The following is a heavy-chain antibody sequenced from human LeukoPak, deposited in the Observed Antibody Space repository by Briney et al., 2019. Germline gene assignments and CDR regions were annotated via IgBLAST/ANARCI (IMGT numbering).Heavy chain of an antibody. J-gene: IGHJ4*02. CDR1: GFTFSSYG. Sequence: GGSLRLSCAASGFTFSSYGMHWVRQAPGKGLEWVAVISYDGSNKYYADSVKGRFTISRDNSKNTLYLQMNSLRAEDTAVYYCAKEDLVSGSCHFDYWGQGTLVTVSS. V-gene: IGHV3-30*18. CDR3: AKEDLVSGSCHFDY. D-gene: IGHD1-26*01. CDR2: ISYDGSNK.